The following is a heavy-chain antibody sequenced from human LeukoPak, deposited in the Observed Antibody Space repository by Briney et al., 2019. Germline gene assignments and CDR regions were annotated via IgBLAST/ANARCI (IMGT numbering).Heavy chain of an antibody. CDR1: GFAFSSYA. CDR3: AVPVGATSRSYFDY. D-gene: IGHD1-26*01. CDR2: ISGSGGST. J-gene: IGHJ4*02. Sequence: GGSLRLSCAASGFAFSSYAMHWVRQGPGKGLEWVSAISGSGGSTYYADSVKGRFTISRDNSKNTLYLQMNSLRAEDTAVYYCAVPVGATSRSYFDYWGQGTLVTVSS. V-gene: IGHV3-23*01.